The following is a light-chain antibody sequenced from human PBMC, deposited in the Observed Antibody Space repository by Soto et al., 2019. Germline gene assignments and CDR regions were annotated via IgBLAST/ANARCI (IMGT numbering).Light chain of an antibody. CDR2: AAS. J-gene: IGKJ1*01. V-gene: IGKV1-39*01. Sequence: DIQMTQSPSSLSASVGDRVTITCRASQSISSYLNWYQQKPGKAPKLLIYAASSLKSGVPSRFSGSGSGTDFTLTISSLQPEDFATYYCQQSYSTPRFGQGTKVEIK. CDR1: QSISSY. CDR3: QQSYSTPR.